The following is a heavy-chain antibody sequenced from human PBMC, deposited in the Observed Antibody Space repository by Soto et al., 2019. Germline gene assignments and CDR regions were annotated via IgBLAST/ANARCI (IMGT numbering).Heavy chain of an antibody. D-gene: IGHD6-13*01. CDR2: INPTSSTT. CDR1: EYTFTTYS. CDR3: ARDLYSSSWYVRAFDM. J-gene: IGHJ3*02. V-gene: IGHV1-46*03. Sequence: GASVKVSCKASEYTFTTYSLHWVRQAPGQGLEWMGIINPTSSTTSDAQKFQGRVTMTRDMSTSTVYMELSSLRSEDTAVYYCARDLYSSSWYVRAFDMWGQGTKVTVSS.